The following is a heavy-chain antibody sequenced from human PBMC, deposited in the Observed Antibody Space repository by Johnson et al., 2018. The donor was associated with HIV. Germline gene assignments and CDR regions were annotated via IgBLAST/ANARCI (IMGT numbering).Heavy chain of an antibody. V-gene: IGHV3-48*03. Sequence: VQLVESGGGVVQPGGSLRLSCAASGFTFSSYAFHWVRQAPGKGLEWVSYISSSGTTIYSADSVKGRFTTSRDNTNNSLYLQMNSLKAEDTAVYDCARSKDCSVGTCPDGLDIWGQGTMVIVSS. CDR3: ARSKDCSVGTCPDGLDI. J-gene: IGHJ3*02. D-gene: IGHD2-15*01. CDR2: ISSSGTTI. CDR1: GFTFSSYA.